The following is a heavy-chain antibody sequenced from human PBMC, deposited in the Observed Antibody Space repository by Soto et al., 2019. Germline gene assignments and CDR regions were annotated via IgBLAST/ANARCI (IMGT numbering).Heavy chain of an antibody. D-gene: IGHD7-27*01. J-gene: IGHJ3*02. V-gene: IGHV3-48*02. CDR3: ATRLIGDYPDAFDI. CDR2: ISSSSSTI. Sequence: VQLVESGGGLVQPGGSLRLSCAASGFTFSIYIMNWVRQAPGKGLEWVSYISSSSSTIYYADSVKGRFTISRDNAKNSLYLQMNSLRDEDTAVYYCATRLIGDYPDAFDIWGQGTMVTVSS. CDR1: GFTFSIYI.